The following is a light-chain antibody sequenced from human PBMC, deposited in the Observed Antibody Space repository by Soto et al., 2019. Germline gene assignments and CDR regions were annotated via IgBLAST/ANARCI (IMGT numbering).Light chain of an antibody. Sequence: EIVLTQSPATLSLSPGERATLSCRASQSVSSYLAWYQQKPGQAPRLLIYDASNRATGIPARFSGSGSGTDFTLTISSLEPEDFAVYYCQQRSNWPEYTFGQGTKLEI. V-gene: IGKV3-11*01. J-gene: IGKJ2*01. CDR1: QSVSSY. CDR3: QQRSNWPEYT. CDR2: DAS.